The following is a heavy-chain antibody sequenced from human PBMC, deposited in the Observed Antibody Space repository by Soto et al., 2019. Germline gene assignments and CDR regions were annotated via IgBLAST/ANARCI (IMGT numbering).Heavy chain of an antibody. CDR2: ISSSSSYI. D-gene: IGHD3-22*01. CDR3: ARVVDYYDPYYYYGMDV. V-gene: IGHV3-21*01. Sequence: LRPSRSPPTFTFSRHSVTAVPPTPLDWLEWVSSISSSSSYIYYTDSVKGRFTISRDNAKNSLYLQMNSLRAEDTAVYYCARVVDYYDPYYYYGMDVWGQGTTVTVSS. CDR1: TFTFSRHS. J-gene: IGHJ6*02.